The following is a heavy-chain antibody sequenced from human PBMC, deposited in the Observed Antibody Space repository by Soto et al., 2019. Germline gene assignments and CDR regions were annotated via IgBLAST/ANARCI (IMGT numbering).Heavy chain of an antibody. D-gene: IGHD5-18*01. Sequence: ASVKVSCKASGYTFTSYAMHWVRQAPGQRLEWMGWINAGNGNTKYSQKFQGRVTITRDTSKSTLYLHLNSLRADDTAIYYCAKEAGGGAAMVTSYFDYWGQGTLVTVSS. CDR1: GYTFTSYA. CDR3: AKEAGGGAAMVTSYFDY. J-gene: IGHJ4*02. V-gene: IGHV1-3*01. CDR2: INAGNGNT.